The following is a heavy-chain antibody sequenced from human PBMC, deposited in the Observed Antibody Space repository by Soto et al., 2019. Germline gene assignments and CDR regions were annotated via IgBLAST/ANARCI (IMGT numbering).Heavy chain of an antibody. CDR1: GFNFSSYA. V-gene: IGHV3-30*04. CDR2: ISDDGGKI. J-gene: IGHJ4*02. Sequence: QEHLVESGGGVVQPGRSLRLSCAASGFNFSSYAMHWVRQAPGKGLEWVAVISDDGGKIYYADSVKGPFTISRNNSKNALWVEMNSLSAEDSAVYYCARDGQRAAGTTPHNWGQGTLVTVSS. D-gene: IGHD6-13*01. CDR3: ARDGQRAAGTTPHN.